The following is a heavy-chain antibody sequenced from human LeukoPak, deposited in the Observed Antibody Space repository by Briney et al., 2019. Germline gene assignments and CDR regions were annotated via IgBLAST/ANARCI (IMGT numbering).Heavy chain of an antibody. CDR2: ISSSSSYI. J-gene: IGHJ4*02. Sequence: GGSLRLSCAASGFTFSRYSMNWVRQAPGKGLEWVSSISSSSSYIYYADPVKGRFTISRDNAKNSLYLQMNSLRAEDTAVYYCARDPATLGLSLDYWGQGTLVTVSS. CDR3: ARDPATLGLSLDY. CDR1: GFTFSRYS. V-gene: IGHV3-21*01. D-gene: IGHD3-22*01.